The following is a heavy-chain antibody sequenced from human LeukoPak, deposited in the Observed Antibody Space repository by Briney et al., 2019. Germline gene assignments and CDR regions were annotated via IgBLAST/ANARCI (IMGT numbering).Heavy chain of an antibody. CDR2: ISWNSGSI. Sequence: GRSLRLSCAASGFTFDDYVMHWVRQAPGKGLEWVSGISWNSGSIGYADSVKGRFTISRDNAKNSLYLQMNSLRAEDTALYYCAKGLELGSYFDYWGQGTLVTVSS. V-gene: IGHV3-9*01. D-gene: IGHD1-7*01. CDR3: AKGLELGSYFDY. CDR1: GFTFDDYV. J-gene: IGHJ4*02.